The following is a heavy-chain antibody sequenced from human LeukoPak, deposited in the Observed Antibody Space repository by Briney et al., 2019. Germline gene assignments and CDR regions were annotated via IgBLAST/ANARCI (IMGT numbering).Heavy chain of an antibody. Sequence: ASVKVSCKASGYTFTSYGISWVRQAPGQGLEWMGWVSAYNGNTNYAQKLQGRVTMTTDTSTSTAYMELRSLRSDDTAVYYCARRENFADFWSGYYSRHYYYGMDVWGQGTTVTVSS. CDR3: ARRENFADFWSGYYSRHYYYGMDV. CDR2: VSAYNGNT. D-gene: IGHD3-3*01. CDR1: GYTFTSYG. V-gene: IGHV1-18*01. J-gene: IGHJ6*02.